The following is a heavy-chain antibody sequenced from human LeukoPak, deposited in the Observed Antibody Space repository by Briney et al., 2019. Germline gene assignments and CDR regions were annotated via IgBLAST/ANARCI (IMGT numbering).Heavy chain of an antibody. J-gene: IGHJ4*02. CDR1: GFTFSSYS. CDR3: ATYRQVLLPFES. D-gene: IGHD2-8*02. V-gene: IGHV3-21*04. Sequence: GGSLRLSCAASGFTFSSYSMNWVRQAPGKGLEWVSSISSRSSYIYYADSVKGRFTISRDNSKSTLSLQMNSLRAEDTAIYYCATYRQVLLPFESWGQGTLVTVSS. CDR2: ISSRSSYI.